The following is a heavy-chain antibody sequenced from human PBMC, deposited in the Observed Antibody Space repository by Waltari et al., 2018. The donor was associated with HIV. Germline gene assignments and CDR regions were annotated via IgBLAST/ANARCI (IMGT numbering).Heavy chain of an antibody. CDR3: ARGIFGGNPGY. V-gene: IGHV4-59*01. CDR2: IHSTGST. D-gene: IGHD2-15*01. Sequence: LQLRESGPGLVKPLETVALNCSVSGGPITSYIWSWSRQPPAKGLEWIGYIHSTGSTNYSPSLKSRVTISVDTSKTFFSLQLNSVTAADTAIYYCARGIFGGNPGYWGRGTLITVSS. CDR1: GGPITSYI. J-gene: IGHJ4*02.